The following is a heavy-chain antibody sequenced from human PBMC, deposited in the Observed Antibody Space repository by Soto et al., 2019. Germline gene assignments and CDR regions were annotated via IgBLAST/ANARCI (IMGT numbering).Heavy chain of an antibody. D-gene: IGHD3-9*01. CDR2: IDGSGGAT. Sequence: GGSLRLSCTVSGFTFTNYAMSWVRQAPGKGLEWVSGIDGSGGATYYADSVKGRFTISRDNSKNTVSLQMSSLRVEDTAIYYCAKDLHPLRYFDWLSHRDY. V-gene: IGHV3-23*01. CDR1: GFTFTNYA. J-gene: IGHJ4*01. CDR3: AKDLHPLRYFDWLSHRDY.